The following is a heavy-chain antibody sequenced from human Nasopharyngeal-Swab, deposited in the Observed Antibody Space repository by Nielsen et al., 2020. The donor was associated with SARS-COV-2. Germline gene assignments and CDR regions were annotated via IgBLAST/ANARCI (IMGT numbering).Heavy chain of an antibody. J-gene: IGHJ4*02. CDR2: ISWNSGTI. CDR3: AKLYGDYEDFDY. V-gene: IGHV3-9*01. CDR1: GFTFDDYA. D-gene: IGHD4-17*01. Sequence: SLKISCAASGFTFDDYAMHWVRQAPGKGLEWVSGISWNSGTIGYADSVKGRFTISRDNAKNSLYLQMNSLGAEDTALYYCAKLYGDYEDFDYWGQGTLVTVSS.